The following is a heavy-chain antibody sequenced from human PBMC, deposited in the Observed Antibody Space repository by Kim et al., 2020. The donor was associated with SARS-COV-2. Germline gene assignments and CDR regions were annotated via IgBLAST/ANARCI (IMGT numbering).Heavy chain of an antibody. J-gene: IGHJ3*01. Sequence: SETLSLTCAVHGGSLSGYFWSWLRQPPGKGLEWIEELNQNGSTNSNPSLKSRVTVLVDTSKNQFSLNVKSVTAADTAVYYCARVSGESTGGGAFAVWGQG. CDR1: GGSLSGYF. D-gene: IGHD7-27*01. CDR2: LNQNGST. CDR3: ARVSGESTGGGAFAV. V-gene: IGHV4-34*01.